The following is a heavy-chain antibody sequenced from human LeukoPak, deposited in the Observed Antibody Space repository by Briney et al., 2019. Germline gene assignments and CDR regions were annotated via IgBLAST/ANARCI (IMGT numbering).Heavy chain of an antibody. J-gene: IGHJ4*02. CDR2: IYYSGST. D-gene: IGHD3-22*01. CDR3: AREGVEYSDYDSSGLYYFDY. CDR1: GGSISSYY. Sequence: SETLSLTCTVSGGSISSYYWSWIRQPPGKGREWIGYIYYSGSTSYNPSLKSRVTISVDTSKNQFSLKLSSVTAADTAVYYCAREGVEYSDYDSSGLYYFDYWGQGTLVTVSS. V-gene: IGHV4-59*01.